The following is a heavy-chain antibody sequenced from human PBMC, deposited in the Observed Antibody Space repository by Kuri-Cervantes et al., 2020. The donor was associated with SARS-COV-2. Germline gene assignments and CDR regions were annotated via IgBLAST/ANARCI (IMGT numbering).Heavy chain of an antibody. Sequence: LSLTCAASGFTFSSYEMNWVRQAPGKGLEWVSYISSSGSTIYYADSVKGRFTISRDNAKNSLYLQMNSLRAEDTAVYYCAPRGEGSGFDYRGQGTLVTVSS. V-gene: IGHV3-48*03. D-gene: IGHD3-16*01. CDR1: GFTFSSYE. J-gene: IGHJ4*02. CDR2: ISSSGSTI. CDR3: APRGEGSGFDY.